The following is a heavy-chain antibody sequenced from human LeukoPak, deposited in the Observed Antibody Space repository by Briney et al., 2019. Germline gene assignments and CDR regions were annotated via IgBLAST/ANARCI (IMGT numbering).Heavy chain of an antibody. J-gene: IGHJ3*02. V-gene: IGHV3-48*03. D-gene: IGHD5-12*01. Sequence: GGSLRLSCAASGFTFSSYEMNWVRQAPGKGLEWVSYISTSGTTIYYADSVKGRFTISRDNAKNSLYLQMNSLRAEDTAVYYCAREPYSGYENDAFDIWGQGTLVTVSS. CDR1: GFTFSSYE. CDR2: ISTSGTTI. CDR3: AREPYSGYENDAFDI.